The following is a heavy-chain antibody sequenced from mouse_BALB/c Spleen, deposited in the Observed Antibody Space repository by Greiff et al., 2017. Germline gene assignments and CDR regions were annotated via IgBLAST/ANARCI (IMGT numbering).Heavy chain of an antibody. D-gene: IGHD2-3*01. J-gene: IGHJ3*01. CDR2: IWSGGST. CDR3: ARKGDDGYYWFAY. CDR1: GFSLTSYG. Sequence: QVQLKESGPGLVQPSQSLSITCTVSGFSLTSYGVHWVRQSPGKGLEWLGVIWSGGSTDYNAAFISRLSISKDNSKSQVFFKMNSLQANDTAIYYCARKGDDGYYWFAYWGQGTLVTVSA. V-gene: IGHV2-2*02.